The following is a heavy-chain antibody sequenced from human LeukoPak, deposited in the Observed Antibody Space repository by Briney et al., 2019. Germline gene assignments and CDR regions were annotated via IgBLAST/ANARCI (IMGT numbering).Heavy chain of an antibody. CDR1: GFTFSSYA. V-gene: IGHV3-23*01. CDR2: ISGSGGST. CDR3: AKDYYDSSGYYYYPDY. Sequence: GGSLRLSCAASGFTFSSYAMSWVRQAPGKGLEWVSAISGSGGSTYYADSVKGRFTISRDNSKNTLYLQMNSLRAEDTAVYYCAKDYYDSSGYYYYPDYRGQGTLVTVSS. J-gene: IGHJ4*02. D-gene: IGHD3-22*01.